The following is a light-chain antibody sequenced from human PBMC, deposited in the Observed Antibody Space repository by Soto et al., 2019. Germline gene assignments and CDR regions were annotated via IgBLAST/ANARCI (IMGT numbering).Light chain of an antibody. CDR1: QGIVKD. V-gene: IGKV1-17*03. CDR2: EAS. Sequence: DIQMTQSPSAMSASVGDRVTITCRASQGIVKDFAWFQQKPGKAPKRLNYEASSLQSGVPARFSGSGSGTEFTLTISSLQPEDSAVSYCLQHDSYPLTFGGPTKVEIK. CDR3: LQHDSYPLT. J-gene: IGKJ4*01.